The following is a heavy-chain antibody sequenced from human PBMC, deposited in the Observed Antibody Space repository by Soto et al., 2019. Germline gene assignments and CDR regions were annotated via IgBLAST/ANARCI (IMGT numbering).Heavy chain of an antibody. CDR3: AKVLQYYYYGMDV. CDR2: ISDSGFST. Sequence: GGSLRLSCAASEFTFSNYAMTWARQAPGKGLEWVSAISDSGFSTYYTDSVKGRFTISRDNSKNTLYLQMNSLRAEDTAIYYCAKVLQYYYYGMDVWGLGTTVTVSS. V-gene: IGHV3-23*01. J-gene: IGHJ6*02. CDR1: EFTFSNYA.